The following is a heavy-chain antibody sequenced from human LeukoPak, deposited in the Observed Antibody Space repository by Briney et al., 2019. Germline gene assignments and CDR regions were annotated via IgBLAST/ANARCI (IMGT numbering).Heavy chain of an antibody. CDR2: INPNSGGT. D-gene: IGHD5-12*01. CDR1: GYTFTSYG. V-gene: IGHV1-2*02. J-gene: IGHJ4*02. Sequence: ASVKVSCKASGYTFTSYGISWVRQAPGQGLEWMGWINPNSGGTNYAQKFQGRGTMTRDTSISTAYMELSRLRSDDTAVYYCARGPGSGYDDHFDYWGQGTLVTVSS. CDR3: ARGPGSGYDDHFDY.